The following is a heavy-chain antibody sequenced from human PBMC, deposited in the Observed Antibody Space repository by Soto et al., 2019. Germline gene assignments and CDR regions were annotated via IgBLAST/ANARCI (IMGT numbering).Heavy chain of an antibody. J-gene: IGHJ4*02. CDR2: IIPIFGTA. CDR1: AGTFSSYA. V-gene: IGHV1-69*13. CDR3: ATSRISIAVAGETEYYFDY. Sequence: SVKVSCKASAGTFSSYAISWVRQAPGQGLEWMGGIIPIFGTANYAQKFQGRVTITADESTSTAYMELSSLRSEDTAVYYCATSRISIAVAGETEYYFDYWGQGTLVTVSS. D-gene: IGHD6-19*01.